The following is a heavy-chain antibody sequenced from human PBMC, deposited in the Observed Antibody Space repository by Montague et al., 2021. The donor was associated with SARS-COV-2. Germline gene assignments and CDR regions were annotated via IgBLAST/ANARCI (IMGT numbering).Heavy chain of an antibody. CDR1: GDSFSNFY. V-gene: IGHV4-34*01. J-gene: IGHJ4*02. CDR3: ASALRNSYGYWGY. CDR2: INHSGFT. D-gene: IGHD5-18*01. Sequence: SETLSLTCAVSGDSFSNFYWSWIRQPPGKGLEWIGEINHSGFTDYIPSLESRVTISLDTSKNQFSLKLNSVTAADTAVYYCASALRNSYGYWGYWGQGTLVTVSS.